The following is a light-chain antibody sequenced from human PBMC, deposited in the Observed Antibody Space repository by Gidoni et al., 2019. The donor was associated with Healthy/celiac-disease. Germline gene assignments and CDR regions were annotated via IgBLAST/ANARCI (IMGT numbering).Light chain of an antibody. J-gene: IGKJ3*01. CDR3: QQYDNLPCT. V-gene: IGKV1-33*01. CDR2: DAS. Sequence: DLSMTQSPSSLSASVGDRVTITFQASQDISNYLNWYQQKPGKAPKLLIYDASNLETGVPSRFSGSGSGTDFTFTISSLQPEDIATYYWQQYDNLPCTFGPGTKVDIK. CDR1: QDISNY.